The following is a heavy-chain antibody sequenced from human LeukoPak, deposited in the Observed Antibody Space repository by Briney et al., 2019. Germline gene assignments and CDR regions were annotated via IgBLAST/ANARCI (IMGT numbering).Heavy chain of an antibody. J-gene: IGHJ5*02. CDR1: GGSISSYY. CDR3: ARDGVLVRGWFDP. D-gene: IGHD2-8*02. CDR2: IYYSGST. V-gene: IGHV4-59*01. Sequence: PSETLSLTCTVSGGSISSYYWSWIRQPPGKGLEWIGYIYYSGSTNYNPSLKSRVTISVDTSKNQFSLKLSSVTAADTAVYYCARDGVLVRGWFDPWGQGTLVTVSS.